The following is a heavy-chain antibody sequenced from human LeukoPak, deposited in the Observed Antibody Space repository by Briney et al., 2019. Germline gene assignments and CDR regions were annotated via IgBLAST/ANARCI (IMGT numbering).Heavy chain of an antibody. J-gene: IGHJ6*02. V-gene: IGHV1-69*04. CDR3: ARAQCSGGSCYLPVNYYGMDV. CDR2: IIPILGIA. D-gene: IGHD2-15*01. CDR1: GGTFSSYA. Sequence: ASVKVSCKASGGTFSSYAISWVRQAPGQGLEWMGRIIPILGIANYAQKSQGRVTITADKSTSTAYMELSSLRSEDTAVYYCARAQCSGGSCYLPVNYYGMDVWGQGTTVTVSS.